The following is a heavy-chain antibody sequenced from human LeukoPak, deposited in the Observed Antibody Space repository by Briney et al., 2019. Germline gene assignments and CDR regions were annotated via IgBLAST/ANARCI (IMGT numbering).Heavy chain of an antibody. Sequence: SETLSLTCTVSGGSISSYYCSWIRQPPGKGLEWIGYIYYSGSTNYNPSLKSRVTISVDTSKNQFSLKLSSVTAADTAVYYCARSLRAAASLYYYYMDVWGKGTTVTVSS. J-gene: IGHJ6*03. CDR1: GGSISSYY. V-gene: IGHV4-59*01. CDR3: ARSLRAAASLYYYYMDV. CDR2: IYYSGST. D-gene: IGHD3-16*02.